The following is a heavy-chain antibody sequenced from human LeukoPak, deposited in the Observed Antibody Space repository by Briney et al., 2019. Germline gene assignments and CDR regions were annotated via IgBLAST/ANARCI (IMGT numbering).Heavy chain of an antibody. V-gene: IGHV4-31*03. CDR1: GGSISSDGYY. Sequence: TSETLSLTCTVSGGSISSDGYYWTWIRQHSGKGLEWIGYIYYSGITYYNPSLESRVTLSVDTSKNQFSLRLSSVTAADTAVYYCARYRDSGGRLAFDIWGQGTMATVSS. D-gene: IGHD2-15*01. CDR3: ARYRDSGGRLAFDI. CDR2: IYYSGIT. J-gene: IGHJ3*02.